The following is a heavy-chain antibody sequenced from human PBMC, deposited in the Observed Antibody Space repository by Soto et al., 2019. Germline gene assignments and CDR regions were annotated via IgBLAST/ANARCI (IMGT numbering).Heavy chain of an antibody. V-gene: IGHV3-30*18. J-gene: IGHJ4*02. Sequence: XGSLILSCAAAGFTFSSYGMHWVRQAPGKGLEWVAVISYDGSNKYYADSVKGRFTISRDNSKNTLYLQMNSLRAEDTAVYYCAKEGIADFDYWGQGTLVTVSS. CDR1: GFTFSSYG. D-gene: IGHD6-13*01. CDR2: ISYDGSNK. CDR3: AKEGIADFDY.